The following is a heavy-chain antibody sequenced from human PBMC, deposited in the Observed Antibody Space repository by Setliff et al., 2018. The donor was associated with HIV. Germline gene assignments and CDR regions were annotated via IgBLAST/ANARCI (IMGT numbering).Heavy chain of an antibody. J-gene: IGHJ5*02. V-gene: IGHV1-69*13. D-gene: IGHD2-2*01. CDR1: GGTFSSYA. CDR2: IIPIFGTT. CDR3: APVSSGWFDP. Sequence: SVKVSCKASGGTFSSYAINWVRQAPGQGLEWMGGIIPIFGTTNFAQKFQGRVTITADESTSTAYMELSSLRSEDTAMYYCAPVSSGWFDPWGQGTLVTVSS.